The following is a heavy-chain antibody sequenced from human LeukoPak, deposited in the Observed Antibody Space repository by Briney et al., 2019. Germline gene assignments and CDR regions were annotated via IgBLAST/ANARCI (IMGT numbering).Heavy chain of an antibody. J-gene: IGHJ4*02. D-gene: IGHD2-2*01. Sequence: GGSLRLSCAASGFTFSDYYMSWIRQAPGKGLEWVSYISSSGSTIYYADSVKVRFTISRDNAKNSLYLQMNSLRAEDTAVYYCARTRHCSSTSCHLDYWGQGTLVTVSS. CDR1: GFTFSDYY. CDR3: ARTRHCSSTSCHLDY. CDR2: ISSSGSTI. V-gene: IGHV3-11*04.